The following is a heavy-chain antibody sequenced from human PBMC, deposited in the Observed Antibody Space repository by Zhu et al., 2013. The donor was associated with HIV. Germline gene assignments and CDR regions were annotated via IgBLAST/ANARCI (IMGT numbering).Heavy chain of an antibody. V-gene: IGHV1-69*01. CDR1: GGTFSSYA. CDR2: IIPIFGTA. J-gene: IGHJ6*02. CDR3: ARSPCSGGSCYSSEGYYYYGMDV. D-gene: IGHD2-15*01. Sequence: QVQLVQSGAEVKKPGSSVKVSCKASGGTFSSYAISWVRQAPGQGLEWMGGIIPIFGTANYAQKFQGRVTITADESTSTAYMELSSLRSEDTAVYYCARSPCSGGSCYSSEGYYYYGMDVWGQGTTVTGLL.